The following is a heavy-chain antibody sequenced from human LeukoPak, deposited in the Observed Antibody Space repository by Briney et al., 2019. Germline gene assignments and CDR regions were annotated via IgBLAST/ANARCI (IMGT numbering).Heavy chain of an antibody. CDR2: IHNSGRSI. D-gene: IGHD2-8*01. J-gene: IGHJ6*02. CDR3: ASGDNIVLYHDGMDV. V-gene: IGHV3-48*03. Sequence: GGSLRLSCAASGFTFTLYDMNWVRQAPGKGLEWVSYIHNSGRSIFYADSVKGRFTISRDDASNSLYLQMNSLRAEDTAVYYCASGDNIVLYHDGMDVWGQGTTVTVSS. CDR1: GFTFTLYD.